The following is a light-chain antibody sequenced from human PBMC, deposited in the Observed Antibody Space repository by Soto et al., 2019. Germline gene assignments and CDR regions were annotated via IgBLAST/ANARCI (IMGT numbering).Light chain of an antibody. CDR1: SSDVGGYKY. CDR3: SSYTSSTTPVYV. J-gene: IGLJ1*01. V-gene: IGLV2-14*01. Sequence: HSVLTQPASVSGSPGQSITISCTGTSSDVGGYKYVSWYQQHPGKAPKLMIYEVSNRPSGVSNRFSGSESGNTASLTISGLQAEDEADYYCSSYTSSTTPVYVFGTGTKVTVL. CDR2: EVS.